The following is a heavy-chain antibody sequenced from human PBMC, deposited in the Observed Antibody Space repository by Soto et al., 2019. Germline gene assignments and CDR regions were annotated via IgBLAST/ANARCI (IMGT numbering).Heavy chain of an antibody. V-gene: IGHV3-23*01. CDR3: AKCDGDYRYYYYGMDV. CDR1: GFAFSIYA. J-gene: IGHJ6*02. CDR2: VSGSGGST. D-gene: IGHD4-17*01. Sequence: GGSLRLSCAASGFAFSIYAMSWVRQAPGKGLEWVASVSGSGGSTYSADSVKGRFTISRDNSKIMVYLQMNSLRAEDTAIYYCAKCDGDYRYYYYGMDVWGQGTTVTVSS.